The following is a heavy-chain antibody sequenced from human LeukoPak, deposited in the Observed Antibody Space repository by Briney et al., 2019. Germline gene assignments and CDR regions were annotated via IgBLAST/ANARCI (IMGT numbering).Heavy chain of an antibody. Sequence: GASVKVSCKASGYTFTGYYMHWVRQAPGQGLEWMGWINPNSGGTNYAQKFQGRVTMTRDTSISTAYMELSRLRSDDTAVYYCAREEDVVDATPLDYWGQGTLVTVSS. J-gene: IGHJ4*02. V-gene: IGHV1-2*02. CDR3: AREEDVVDATPLDY. CDR1: GYTFTGYY. D-gene: IGHD2-15*01. CDR2: INPNSGGT.